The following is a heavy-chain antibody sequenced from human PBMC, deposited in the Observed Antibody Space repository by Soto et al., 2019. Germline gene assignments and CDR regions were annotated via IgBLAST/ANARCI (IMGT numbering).Heavy chain of an antibody. CDR2: ISGSGGST. D-gene: IGHD2-2*01. V-gene: IGHV3-23*01. CDR3: AKDRHSLQPLQYYYYYYGMDV. Sequence: PGGSLRLSCAASGFTFSSYAMSWVRQAPGKGLEWVSAISGSGGSTYYADSVKGRFTISRDNSKNTLYLQMNSLRAEDTAVYYCAKDRHSLQPLQYYYYYYGMDVRGQGTTVTVSS. J-gene: IGHJ6*02. CDR1: GFTFSSYA.